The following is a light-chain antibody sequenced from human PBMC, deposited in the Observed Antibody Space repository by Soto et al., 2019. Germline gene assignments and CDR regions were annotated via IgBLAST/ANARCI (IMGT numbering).Light chain of an antibody. J-gene: IGKJ2*01. Sequence: EIVMTQSPATLSVPAGERATLSCRASQSVSSNLAWYQQKPGQAPRLLIYGASTRATGIPARFSGSGSGTEFTLTISSLQSEDFAVYYCQQYNKWPPYTFGQGTKLEIK. CDR3: QQYNKWPPYT. V-gene: IGKV3-15*01. CDR2: GAS. CDR1: QSVSSN.